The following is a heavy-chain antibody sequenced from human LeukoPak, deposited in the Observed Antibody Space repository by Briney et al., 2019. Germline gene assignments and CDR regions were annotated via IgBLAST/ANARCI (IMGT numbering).Heavy chain of an antibody. CDR1: GFTFSSYA. D-gene: IGHD3-9*01. CDR2: INHSGST. CDR3: ATNSVFDWYSAHYYYYYMDV. J-gene: IGHJ6*03. Sequence: GSLRLSCAASGFTFSSYAMSWVRQPPGKGLEWIGEINHSGSTNYNPSLKSRVTISVDTSKNQFSLKLSSVTAADTAVYYCATNSVFDWYSAHYYYYYMDVWGKGTTVTVSS. V-gene: IGHV4-34*08.